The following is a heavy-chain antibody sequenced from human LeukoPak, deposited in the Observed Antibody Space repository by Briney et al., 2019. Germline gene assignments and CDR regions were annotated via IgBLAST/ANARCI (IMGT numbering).Heavy chain of an antibody. V-gene: IGHV3-23*01. CDR2: LSSGDTT. CDR3: ANFDGTSGWYSYFDY. J-gene: IGHJ4*02. Sequence: GGSLRLSCAASGFTFRRYAMTWVRQAPGKGLEWVSVLSSGDTTFYADSVKGRFTISRDNSKNTLYLQMNSPRAEDTAVYYCANFDGTSGWYSYFDYWGQGTLVTVSS. D-gene: IGHD6-19*01. CDR1: GFTFRRYA.